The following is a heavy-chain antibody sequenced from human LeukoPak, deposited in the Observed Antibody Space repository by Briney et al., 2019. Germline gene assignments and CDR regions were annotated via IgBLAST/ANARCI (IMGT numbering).Heavy chain of an antibody. Sequence: PSETLSLSRSVSGDAITGYYWGWIRQPPGKGLGWIGNIYYTGKTYHNQAPKSRVNISLDTSKNQFSLTVISMTAADTAAYYCTKSDGYGLIRICGRGTMVTVSS. V-gene: IGHV4-39*07. CDR3: TKSDGYGLIRI. J-gene: IGHJ3*02. CDR1: GDAITGYY. D-gene: IGHD3-10*01. CDR2: IYYTGKT.